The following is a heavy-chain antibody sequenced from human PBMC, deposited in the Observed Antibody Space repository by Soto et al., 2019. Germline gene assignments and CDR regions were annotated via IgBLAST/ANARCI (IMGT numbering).Heavy chain of an antibody. V-gene: IGHV6-1*01. D-gene: IGHD3-10*01. CDR3: ARDESRLTMVRGVMAGFDP. J-gene: IGHJ5*02. Sequence: KQSQTLSLTCAISGDSVSSNSAAWNWIRQSPSRGLEWLGRTYYRSKWYNDYAVSVKSRITINPDTSKNQFSLQLNSVTPEDTAVYYCARDESRLTMVRGVMAGFDPWGQGTLVTVSS. CDR2: TYYRSKWYN. CDR1: GDSVSSNSAA.